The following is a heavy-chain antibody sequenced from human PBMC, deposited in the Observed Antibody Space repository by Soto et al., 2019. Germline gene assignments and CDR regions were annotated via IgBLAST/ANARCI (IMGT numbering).Heavy chain of an antibody. Sequence: QVQLVESGGGVVQPGRSLRLSCAASGFTFSSYGMHWVRQAPGKGLEWVAVISYDGSNKYYADSVKGRFTISRDNSKNTLDLQMNSLRAEDTAVYYCAKGGSYSNYFLDYFDYWGQGTLVTVSS. V-gene: IGHV3-30*18. CDR2: ISYDGSNK. D-gene: IGHD4-4*01. CDR1: GFTFSSYG. J-gene: IGHJ4*02. CDR3: AKGGSYSNYFLDYFDY.